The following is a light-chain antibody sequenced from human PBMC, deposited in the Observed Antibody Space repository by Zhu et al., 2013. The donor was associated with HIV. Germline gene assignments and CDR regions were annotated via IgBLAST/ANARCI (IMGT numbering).Light chain of an antibody. V-gene: IGKV1-5*03. J-gene: IGKJ4*01. CDR1: QSVSTW. CDR2: KAY. Sequence: DIQMTQSPSTLSASVGDRVTITCRASQSVSTWLAWYQQKPGKALKLLIYKAYTLQSGVPSRFSGSGSGTKFTLTISSLQPDDFATYYCQQTNNFPLTFGGGTEVEMK. CDR3: QQTNNFPLT.